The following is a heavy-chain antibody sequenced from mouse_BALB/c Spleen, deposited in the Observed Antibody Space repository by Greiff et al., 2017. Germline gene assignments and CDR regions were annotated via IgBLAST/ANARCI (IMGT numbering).Heavy chain of an antibody. CDR2: ISSGSSTI. J-gene: IGHJ2*01. D-gene: IGHD1-1*01. CDR3: ARHDYGSYYFDY. V-gene: IGHV5-17*02. CDR1: GFTFSSFG. Sequence: EVKLMESGGGLVQPGGSRKLSCAASGFTFSSFGMHWVRQAPEKGLEWVAYISSGSSTIYYADTVKGRFTISRDNPKNTLFLQMTSLRSEDTAMYYCARHDYGSYYFDYWGQGTTRTVSS.